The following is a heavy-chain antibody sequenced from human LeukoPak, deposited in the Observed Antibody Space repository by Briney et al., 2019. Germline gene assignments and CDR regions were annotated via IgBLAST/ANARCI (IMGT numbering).Heavy chain of an antibody. D-gene: IGHD1-14*01. Sequence: GGSLRLSCAASGFTFSSYVMHWVRQAPGKGLECVAVISSDGSNKSYADSVKGRFTISRDNAKNSLYLQMNSLRVEDTAVYYCARKTGDCWGQGTLVIVSS. V-gene: IGHV3-30*04. CDR3: ARKTGDC. CDR1: GFTFSSYV. CDR2: ISSDGSNK. J-gene: IGHJ4*02.